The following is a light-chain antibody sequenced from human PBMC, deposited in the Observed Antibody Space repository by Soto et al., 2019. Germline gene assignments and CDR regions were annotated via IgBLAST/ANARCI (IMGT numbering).Light chain of an antibody. J-gene: IGKJ3*01. CDR2: AAS. V-gene: IGKV1-39*01. CDR3: QQSSSTPPFT. Sequence: DIQMTQSPSSLSASVGDRVTITCRASQSISIYLNWYQQKPEKAPKLLIYAASSLQSGVPSRFSADGSGTDFTLTISSLQPEDFATYYCQQSSSTPPFTFGPGTKVDIK. CDR1: QSISIY.